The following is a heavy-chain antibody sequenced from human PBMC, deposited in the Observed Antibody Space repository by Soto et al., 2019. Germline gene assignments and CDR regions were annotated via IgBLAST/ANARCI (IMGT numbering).Heavy chain of an antibody. D-gene: IGHD3-9*01. CDR2: ISGSGGST. Sequence: GSLRLSCAASGFTFSSYAMSWVRQAPGKGLEWVSAISGSGGSTYYADSVKGRFTISRDNSKNTLYLQMNSLRAEDTAVYYCAKLGTYYDILTGYYPDYWGQGTLVTVSS. J-gene: IGHJ4*02. CDR1: GFTFSSYA. CDR3: AKLGTYYDILTGYYPDY. V-gene: IGHV3-23*01.